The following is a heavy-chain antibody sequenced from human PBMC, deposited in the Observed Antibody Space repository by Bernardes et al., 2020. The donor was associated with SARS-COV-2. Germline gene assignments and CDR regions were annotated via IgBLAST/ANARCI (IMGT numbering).Heavy chain of an antibody. Sequence: ASVKVSCKASGYTFTSYAMNWVRQAPGQGLEWMGWINTNTGNPTYAQGFTGRFVFSLDTSVSTAYLQISSLKAEDTAVYYCARYNFGRARRGRNIEGMDVWGQGTTVTVSS. J-gene: IGHJ6*02. D-gene: IGHD1-20*01. CDR1: GYTFTSYA. CDR2: INTNTGNP. V-gene: IGHV7-4-1*02. CDR3: ARYNFGRARRGRNIEGMDV.